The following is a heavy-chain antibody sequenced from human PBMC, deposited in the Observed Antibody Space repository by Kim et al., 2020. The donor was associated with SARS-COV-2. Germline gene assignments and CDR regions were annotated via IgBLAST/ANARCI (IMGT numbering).Heavy chain of an antibody. J-gene: IGHJ4*01. D-gene: IGHD2-15*01. CDR1: GFTFSSYA. Sequence: GGSLRLSCAASGFTFSSYAMHWVRQAPGKGLEWVAVISYDGSNKYYADSVKGRFTISRDNSKNTLYLQMNSLRAEDTAVYYCAREHCSGCSCYALFDYW. CDR3: AREHCSGCSCYALFDY. CDR2: ISYDGSNK. V-gene: IGHV3-30-3*01.